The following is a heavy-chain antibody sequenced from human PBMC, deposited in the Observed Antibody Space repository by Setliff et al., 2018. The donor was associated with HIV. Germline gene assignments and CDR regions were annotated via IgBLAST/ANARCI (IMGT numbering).Heavy chain of an antibody. J-gene: IGHJ6*04. Sequence: ASVKVSCKASGHTFTNVDIHWLRRATGQGLEWMGWMNPNTGVSGYALKFQARVTMTRDTSISTAYMELSSLTFEDTAVYYCGRGKGVGGVVITGGLDVWGKGTTVTSPQ. D-gene: IGHD3-10*01. CDR1: GHTFTNVD. CDR2: MNPNTGVS. CDR3: GRGKGVGGVVITGGLDV. V-gene: IGHV1-8*01.